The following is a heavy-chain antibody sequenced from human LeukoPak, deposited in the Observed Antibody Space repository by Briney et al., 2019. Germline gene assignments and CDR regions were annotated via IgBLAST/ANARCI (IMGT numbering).Heavy chain of an antibody. Sequence: SQTLSLTCAVSGGSIIVAAYSWSWIRQPPGKGLEWIGYIYHTGRTSYNPSLKSRVTISVDRSKNQFSLKLSSVTAADTAVYYCAIHCSGGSCYSAANWFDPWGQGTLVTVSS. CDR2: IYHTGRT. CDR3: AIHCSGGSCYSAANWFDP. CDR1: GGSIIVAAYS. J-gene: IGHJ5*02. V-gene: IGHV4-30-2*01. D-gene: IGHD2-15*01.